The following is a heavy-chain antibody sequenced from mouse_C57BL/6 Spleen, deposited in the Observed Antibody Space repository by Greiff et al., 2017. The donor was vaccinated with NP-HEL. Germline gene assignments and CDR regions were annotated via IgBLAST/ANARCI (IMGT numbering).Heavy chain of an antibody. Sequence: EVKVEESGGGLVQPGGSMKLSCVASGFTFSNYWMNWVRQSPEKGLEWVAQIRLKSDNYATHYAESVKGRFTISRDDSKSSVYLQMNNLRAEDTGIYYCQFITTVSYWYFDVWGTGTTVTVSS. V-gene: IGHV6-3*01. CDR1: GFTFSNYW. J-gene: IGHJ1*03. D-gene: IGHD1-1*01. CDR2: IRLKSDNYAT. CDR3: QFITTVSYWYFDV.